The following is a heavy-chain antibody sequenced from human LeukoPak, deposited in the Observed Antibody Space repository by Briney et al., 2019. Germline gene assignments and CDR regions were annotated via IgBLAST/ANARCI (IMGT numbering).Heavy chain of an antibody. Sequence: SETLSLTCAVCGGSFSGYFWSWIRQPPGKGLEWNGGINHNGSTNYNASLKSRVTISADTSKNQFFLKLNSVTAADTAVYYCARVKKVDTSIDYWGQGTLVTVSS. CDR2: INHNGST. CDR3: ARVKKVDTSIDY. D-gene: IGHD5-18*01. J-gene: IGHJ4*02. V-gene: IGHV4-34*01. CDR1: GGSFSGYF.